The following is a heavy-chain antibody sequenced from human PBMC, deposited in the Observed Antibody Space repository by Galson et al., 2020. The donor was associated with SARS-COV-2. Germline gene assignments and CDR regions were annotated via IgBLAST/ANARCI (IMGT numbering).Heavy chain of an antibody. D-gene: IGHD3-22*01. J-gene: IGHJ3*02. CDR1: GFTFSSYG. CDR2: ISYDGSNK. V-gene: IGHV3-30*18. Sequence: GESLKISCAASGFTFSSYGMHWVRQAPGKGLEWVAVISYDGSNKYYADSVKGRFTISRDNSKNTLYLQMNSLRAEDTAVYYCAKWPRYYYDSSGYSPPAADAFDIWGQGTMVTVSS. CDR3: AKWPRYYYDSSGYSPPAADAFDI.